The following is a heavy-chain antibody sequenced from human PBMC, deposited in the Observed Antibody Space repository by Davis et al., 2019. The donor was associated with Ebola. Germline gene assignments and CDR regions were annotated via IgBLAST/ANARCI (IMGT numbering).Heavy chain of an antibody. Sequence: PWGSLRLSCAVYGGSFNDYYWAWIRQSPGQGLEWLGEINHRGKARYNTALKSRVTMSIDTSKMQFSLRLTSVTAADTAVYYCASPHQIRGKDCFDYWDQGNLVVVSS. J-gene: IGHJ4*02. V-gene: IGHV4-34*01. CDR3: ASPHQIRGKDCFDY. CDR1: GGSFNDYY. CDR2: INHRGKA.